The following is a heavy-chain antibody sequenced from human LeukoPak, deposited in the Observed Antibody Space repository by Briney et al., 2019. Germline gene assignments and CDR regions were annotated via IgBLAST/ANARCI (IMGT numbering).Heavy chain of an antibody. CDR3: LRMGSSAYTLI. CDR1: GFTFSNYW. V-gene: IGHV3-74*01. Sequence: GGSLRLSCAPSGFTFSNYWMHWVRQAPGKGLVWVSRISSDGSSTSYADSVKGRFTVSRDNAKNTLYLQMNSLRAEDTAVYYCLRMGSSAYTLIWGQGTLVTVSS. CDR2: ISSDGSST. J-gene: IGHJ4*02. D-gene: IGHD3-22*01.